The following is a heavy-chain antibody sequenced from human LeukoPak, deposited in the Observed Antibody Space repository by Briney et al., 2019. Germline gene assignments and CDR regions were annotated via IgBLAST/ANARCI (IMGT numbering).Heavy chain of an antibody. CDR2: ISYDGSNK. CDR1: GFTFSSYG. CDR3: AKARIVGAIFDY. J-gene: IGHJ4*02. D-gene: IGHD1-26*01. Sequence: PGRSLRLSCAASGFTFSSYGMHWVRQAPGKGLEWVAVISYDGSNKYYADSVKGRFTISRDNSKNTLYLQMNSLRAKDTAVYYCAKARIVGAIFDYWGQGTLVTVSS. V-gene: IGHV3-30*18.